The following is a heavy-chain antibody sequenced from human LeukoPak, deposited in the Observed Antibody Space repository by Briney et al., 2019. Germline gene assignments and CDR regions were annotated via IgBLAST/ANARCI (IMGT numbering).Heavy chain of an antibody. CDR2: ISAGGDRT. Sequence: HPGGSLRLSCAASGFRFNSYGMTWVRLAPGKGLEWVSAISAGGDRTYYADAVKGRFTISRDNYNNTLYLQMNSLRAEDTAVYYCARWGGITMVRGVRKGGYFDYWGQGTLVTVSS. CDR3: ARWGGITMVRGVRKGGYFDY. J-gene: IGHJ4*02. V-gene: IGHV3-23*01. CDR1: GFRFNSYG. D-gene: IGHD3-10*01.